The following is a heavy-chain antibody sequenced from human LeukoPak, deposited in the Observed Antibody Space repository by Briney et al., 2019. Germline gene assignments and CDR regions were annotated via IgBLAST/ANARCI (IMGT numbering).Heavy chain of an antibody. D-gene: IGHD4-17*01. CDR1: GFTFSSYG. CDR3: ARVVGDYGDAHYNDY. J-gene: IGHJ4*02. Sequence: PGGSLRLSCAASGFTFSSYGMHWVRQAPGKGLEWVAVISYDGINKYYADSVKGRFTISRDNSKSTLYLQMNNLRAEDTAVFYCARVVGDYGDAHYNDYWGQGTLVTVSS. V-gene: IGHV3-30*03. CDR2: ISYDGINK.